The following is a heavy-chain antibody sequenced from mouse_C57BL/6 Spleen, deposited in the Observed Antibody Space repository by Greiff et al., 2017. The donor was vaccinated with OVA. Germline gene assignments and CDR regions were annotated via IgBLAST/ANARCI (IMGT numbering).Heavy chain of an antibody. CDR2: ISYDGSN. CDR3: ARDDSFFDY. V-gene: IGHV3-6*01. CDR1: GYSITSGYY. Sequence: EVKLMESGPGLVKPSQSLSLTCSVTGYSITSGYYWNWLRQFPGNQLEWMGYISYDGSNNYNSSLKNRISITRATTNNQFFLKLNSVTTEDTATYYCARDDSFFDYWGQGTTLTVSS. J-gene: IGHJ2*01. D-gene: IGHD2-4*01.